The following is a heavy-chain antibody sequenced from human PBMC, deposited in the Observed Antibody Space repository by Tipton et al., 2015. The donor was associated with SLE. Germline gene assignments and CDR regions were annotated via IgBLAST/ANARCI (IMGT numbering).Heavy chain of an antibody. V-gene: IGHV4-39*01. Sequence: TLSLTCTVSGFSISSSSYTWGWIRQPPGKGLEWIGSGSNFYNPSLKSRITISIDTSKNQFSLKLSSVTAADTAVYYCARQFIQYLADPFDNWGQGTLVTFSS. CDR1: GFSISSSSYT. D-gene: IGHD4-11*01. J-gene: IGHJ4*02. CDR3: ARQFIQYLADPFDN. CDR2: GSN.